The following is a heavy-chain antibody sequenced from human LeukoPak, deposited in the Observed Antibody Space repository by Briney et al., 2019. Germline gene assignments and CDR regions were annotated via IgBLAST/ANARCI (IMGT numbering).Heavy chain of an antibody. CDR1: GFTFSSYG. J-gene: IGHJ3*02. D-gene: IGHD2/OR15-2a*01. Sequence: GGSLRLSCAASGFTFSSYGMSWIRQAPGKGLEWVSYISSSGSTIYYADSVKGRFTISRDNAKNSLYLQMNSLRAEDTAVYYCARVRGYFRIDAFDIWGQGTMVTVSS. CDR2: ISSSGSTI. V-gene: IGHV3-48*04. CDR3: ARVRGYFRIDAFDI.